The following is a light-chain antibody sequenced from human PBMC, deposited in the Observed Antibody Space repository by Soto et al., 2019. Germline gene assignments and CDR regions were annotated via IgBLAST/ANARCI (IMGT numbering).Light chain of an antibody. CDR3: RTWGSGIVV. J-gene: IGLJ2*01. CDR1: SGHSNYA. V-gene: IGLV4-69*01. CDR2: LNSDGSH. Sequence: VLTQSPSASASLGASAKLTCTLSSGHSNYAIAWHQQQSEKGPRYLMKLNSDGSHSKGDGIPDRFSGSSSGAERYLTISRLQSEDEADYYCRTWGSGIVVFGGGTKLTVL.